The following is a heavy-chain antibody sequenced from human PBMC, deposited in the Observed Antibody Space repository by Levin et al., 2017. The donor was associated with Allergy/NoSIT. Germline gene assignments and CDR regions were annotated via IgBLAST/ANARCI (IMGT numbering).Heavy chain of an antibody. J-gene: IGHJ4*02. D-gene: IGHD2-8*02. CDR1: GFTFSSYS. CDR3: ARDHSWSSDS. V-gene: IGHV3-48*04. CDR2: IRPDNDIR. Sequence: GGSLRLSCAASGFTFSSYSMNWVRQAPGKGLEWISFIRPDNDIRSYADSVKGRFTISRDNARNSLYLQMNSLRAADTAVYYCARDHSWSSDSWGQGTLVTVSS.